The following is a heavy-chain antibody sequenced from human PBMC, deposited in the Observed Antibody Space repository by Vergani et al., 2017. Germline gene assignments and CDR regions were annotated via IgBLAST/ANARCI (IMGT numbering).Heavy chain of an antibody. CDR1: GFTFGDYA. CDR2: IRSKAYGGTT. J-gene: IGHJ4*02. V-gene: IGHV3-49*04. Sequence: EVQLVESGGGLVQPGRSLRLSCTASGFTFGDYAMSWVRQAPGKGLEWVGFIRSKAYGGTTEYAASVKGRFTISRDNAKNMMYLQLNSLRDEDTAVYYCARDGRIDAEGTELDYWGQGTLVTVSS. D-gene: IGHD1-14*01. CDR3: ARDGRIDAEGTELDY.